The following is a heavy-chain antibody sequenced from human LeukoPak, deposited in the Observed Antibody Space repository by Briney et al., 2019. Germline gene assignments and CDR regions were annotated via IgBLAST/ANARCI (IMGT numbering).Heavy chain of an antibody. CDR3: AGMRITTPTVRTLDY. D-gene: IGHD1-14*01. V-gene: IGHV4-59*01. Sequence: PSETLSLTCTVSGGSISSYYWTWIRQPPGEGLEWIGYIYYSGSTNYNPALKSRVTISVDTSKNQFSLKLSSVTAADTAVYYCAGMRITTPTVRTLDYWGQGTLVTVSS. CDR1: GGSISSYY. CDR2: IYYSGST. J-gene: IGHJ4*02.